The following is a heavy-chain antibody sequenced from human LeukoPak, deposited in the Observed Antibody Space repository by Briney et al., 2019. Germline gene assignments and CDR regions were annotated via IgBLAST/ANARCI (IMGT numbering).Heavy chain of an antibody. J-gene: IGHJ4*02. Sequence: GRSLRLSCAASGFTFSSYGMHWVRQAPGEGLEWVAVIWYDGSNKYYADSVKGRFTISRDNSKNTLYLQMNSLRAEDTAVYYCAKGGVVPAALDYWGQGTLVTVSS. CDR3: AKGGVVPAALDY. V-gene: IGHV3-33*06. D-gene: IGHD2-2*01. CDR1: GFTFSSYG. CDR2: IWYDGSNK.